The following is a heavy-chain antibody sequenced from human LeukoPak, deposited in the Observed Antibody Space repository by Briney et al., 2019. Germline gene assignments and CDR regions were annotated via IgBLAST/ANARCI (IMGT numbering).Heavy chain of an antibody. Sequence: SETLSLTCALFTYSISSGYYWGWIRQPPGKGLEWIVSIYHSGSPYYNPSLKSRVTISVDTSKNPFSLKLSSVTAADTAVYYCARLRGFFDYWGQGTLVTVP. CDR1: TYSISSGYY. V-gene: IGHV4-38-2*01. J-gene: IGHJ4*02. CDR2: IYHSGSP. CDR3: ARLRGFFDY.